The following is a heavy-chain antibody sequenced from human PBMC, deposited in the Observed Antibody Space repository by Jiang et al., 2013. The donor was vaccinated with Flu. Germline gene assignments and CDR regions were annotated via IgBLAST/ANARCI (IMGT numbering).Heavy chain of an antibody. J-gene: IGHJ3*02. V-gene: IGHV3-48*01. CDR2: ITSSSDSM. CDR3: ARGPFYYDSSTYTTRVSDAFDI. Sequence: WVSFITSSSDSMSYTDSVKGRFTISRDNAKNSLYLQVNSLRAEDTAVYYCARGPFYYDSSTYTTRVSDAFDIWGQGTMVTVSS. D-gene: IGHD3-22*01.